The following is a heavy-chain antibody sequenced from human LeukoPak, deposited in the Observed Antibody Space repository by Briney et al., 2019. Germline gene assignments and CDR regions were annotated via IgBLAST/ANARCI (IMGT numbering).Heavy chain of an antibody. CDR3: SRVGSSGWPNYFDS. J-gene: IGHJ4*02. CDR2: IGTSGDT. D-gene: IGHD6-19*01. V-gene: IGHV3-13*04. Sequence: GGSLRLSCAASGFTFSSYDMHWVRQASGKGLEWVSVIGTSGDTYYAGSVKGRFTISRENAKNSLYLQMNSLTAGDTAVYFCSRVGSSGWPNYFDSWGQGTLVTVSS. CDR1: GFTFSSYD.